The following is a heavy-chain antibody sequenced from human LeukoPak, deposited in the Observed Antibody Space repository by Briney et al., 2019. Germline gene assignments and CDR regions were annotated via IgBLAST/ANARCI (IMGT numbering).Heavy chain of an antibody. CDR2: VSSRGGTI. D-gene: IGHD2-2*01. Sequence: GGSLRLSCAASGFTFSTYTMNWVRQAPGKGREGVSYVSSRGGTIYYADSVKGRFTISRDNAKNSVYLQMHSLRAEDTAVYYCARVGTTNYYFYYMEVWGKGPTVTVSS. J-gene: IGHJ6*03. CDR1: GFTFSTYT. CDR3: ARVGTTNYYFYYMEV. V-gene: IGHV3-48*04.